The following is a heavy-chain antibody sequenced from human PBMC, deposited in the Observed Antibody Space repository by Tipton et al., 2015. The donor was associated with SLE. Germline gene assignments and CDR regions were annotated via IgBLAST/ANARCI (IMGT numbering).Heavy chain of an antibody. CDR2: IYYSGST. V-gene: IGHV4-39*07. D-gene: IGHD4-17*01. CDR3: ARGTTVPDY. CDR1: GASISGSSYY. Sequence: TLSLTCTVSGASISGSSYYWGWIRQPPGKGLEWIGSIYYSGSTYYNPSLKSRVTISVDTSKNQFSLKLSSVTAADTAVYYCARGTTVPDYWGQGTLVTVSS. J-gene: IGHJ4*02.